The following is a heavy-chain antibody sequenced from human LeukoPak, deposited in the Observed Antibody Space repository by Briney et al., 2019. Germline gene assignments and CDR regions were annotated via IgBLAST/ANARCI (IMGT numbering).Heavy chain of an antibody. V-gene: IGHV1-8*02. Sequence: ASVKVSCKASGGTFGSYAINWVRQASGQGLEWMGWMNPNNGNTGYPQKFQGRVTMTRNTSISTAYLELSSLRSEDTAVYYCARGGDIVVVPAAIVGPWGQGTLVTVSS. J-gene: IGHJ5*02. CDR2: MNPNNGNT. CDR1: GGTFGSYA. CDR3: ARGGDIVVVPAAIVGP. D-gene: IGHD2-2*01.